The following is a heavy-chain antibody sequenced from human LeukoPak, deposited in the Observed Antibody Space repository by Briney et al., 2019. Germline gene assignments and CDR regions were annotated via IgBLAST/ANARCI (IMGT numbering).Heavy chain of an antibody. CDR3: ARAPLYYGDQNNWFDP. Sequence: ASVKVSCKASGYTFTGYYMHWVRQVPGQGLEWMGRINPNSGGTNYAQKFQGRVTMTRDTSISTAYMELSRLRSDDTAVYYCARAPLYYGDQNNWFDPWGQGTLVTVSS. CDR2: INPNSGGT. D-gene: IGHD4-17*01. V-gene: IGHV1-2*06. J-gene: IGHJ5*02. CDR1: GYTFTGYY.